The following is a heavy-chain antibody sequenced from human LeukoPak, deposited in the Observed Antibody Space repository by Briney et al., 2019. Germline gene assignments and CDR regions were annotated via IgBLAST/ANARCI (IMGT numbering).Heavy chain of an antibody. V-gene: IGHV4-39*07. CDR1: GGSISSSSYY. Sequence: SETLSLTCTVSGGSISSSSYYWGWIRQPPGKGLEWIGEINHSGSTNYNPSLKSRVTISVDTSKNQFSLKLSSVTAADTAVYYCARGNRVGATIGYWGQGTLVTVSS. J-gene: IGHJ4*02. CDR2: INHSGST. CDR3: ARGNRVGATIGY. D-gene: IGHD1-26*01.